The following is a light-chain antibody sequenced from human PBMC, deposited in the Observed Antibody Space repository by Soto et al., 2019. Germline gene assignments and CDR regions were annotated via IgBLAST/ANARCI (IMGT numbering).Light chain of an antibody. CDR3: QQYGNSPLT. Sequence: EIVLTQSPGTLSLSPGERATLSCRASQSVSSSFLAWYQQKPGQAPRLLIYGASSRATGIPDRSSGSGSGTDFTLTISRLEPEDVAVYYCQQYGNSPLTFGGGTKVEIK. J-gene: IGKJ4*01. V-gene: IGKV3-20*01. CDR1: QSVSSSF. CDR2: GAS.